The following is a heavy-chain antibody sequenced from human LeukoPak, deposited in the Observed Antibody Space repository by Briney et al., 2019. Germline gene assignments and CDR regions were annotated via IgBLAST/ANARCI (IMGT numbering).Heavy chain of an antibody. CDR3: ARGGFYRGGDCYVDY. Sequence: SETLSLTCAVYGGSFSPYYWRWIRQPPGKGLEWIGEINHSGSTNYNPPLKSRVTISVDTSKNQFSLRLSSVTAADTAVYYCARGGFYRGGDCYVDYWGQGTLVTVSS. CDR1: GGSFSPYY. D-gene: IGHD2-21*02. CDR2: INHSGST. V-gene: IGHV4-34*01. J-gene: IGHJ4*02.